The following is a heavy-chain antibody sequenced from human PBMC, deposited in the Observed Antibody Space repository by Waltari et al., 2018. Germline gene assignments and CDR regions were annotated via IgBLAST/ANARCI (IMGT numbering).Heavy chain of an antibody. CDR3: ARDRSIEAPSAY. V-gene: IGHV1-69*04. D-gene: IGHD6-6*01. Sequence: QVQLVQSGAEVKKPGSSVKVSCKASGGTFSSYAISWVRQSPGQWLEWMGGIIPNLAIANFAQNVEGRDTITADESTSTAYIVLSSLRAEDTAVYYCARDRSIEAPSAYWGQGTLVTVSS. J-gene: IGHJ4*02. CDR1: GGTFSSYA. CDR2: IIPNLAIA.